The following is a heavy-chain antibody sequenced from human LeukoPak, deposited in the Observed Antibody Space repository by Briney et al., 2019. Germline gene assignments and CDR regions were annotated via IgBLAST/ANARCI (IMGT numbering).Heavy chain of an antibody. V-gene: IGHV3-7*01. CDR2: INQDGSEN. CDR3: AKDRTRYDY. Sequence: GGSLRLSCAASGFTFSSHWMSWVRQAPGKGLEWVANINQDGSENYYVDSVKGRLTISRDNAKNSLYLQMNSLRAEDTAVYYCAKDRTRYDYWGQGTLVTVSS. CDR1: GFTFSSHW. D-gene: IGHD3/OR15-3a*01. J-gene: IGHJ4*02.